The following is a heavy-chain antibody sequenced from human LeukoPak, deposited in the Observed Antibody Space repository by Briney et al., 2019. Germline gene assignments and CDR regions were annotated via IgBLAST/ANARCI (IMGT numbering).Heavy chain of an antibody. V-gene: IGHV3-15*01. Sequence: GGSLRPSCVGSGFTFRDPWMSWVRQAPGKGLEWIGRIRSKSEAGTTEFAAPLEGRFTISRDDSKNTLYLQINSLTTDDTAVYYCTTEPRQWGQGTLVIVSS. CDR1: GFTFRDPW. CDR3: TTEPRQ. CDR2: IRSKSEAGTT. J-gene: IGHJ4*02.